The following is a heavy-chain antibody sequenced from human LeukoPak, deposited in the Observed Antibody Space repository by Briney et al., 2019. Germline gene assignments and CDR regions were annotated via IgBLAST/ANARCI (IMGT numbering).Heavy chain of an antibody. J-gene: IGHJ4*02. D-gene: IGHD3-10*01. CDR3: AKRGVVIRVVLVGFHKEAYYFDS. CDR2: ISGSGGGT. Sequence: TGGSLRLSCAVSGITLSNYGMSWVRQAPGKGLVWVAGISGSGGGTVYADSVKGRFTISRDNPKNTLYLQMNSLRAEDTAVYFCAKRGVVIRVVLVGFHKEAYYFDSWGQGALVTVSS. CDR1: GITLSNYG. V-gene: IGHV3-23*01.